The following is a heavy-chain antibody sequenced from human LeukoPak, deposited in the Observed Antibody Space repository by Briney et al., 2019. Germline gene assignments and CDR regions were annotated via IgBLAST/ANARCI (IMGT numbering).Heavy chain of an antibody. CDR1: GASIRSGDYY. J-gene: IGHJ3*02. V-gene: IGHV4-30-4*01. CDR3: ARDCSGGSCYGAFDI. CDR2: IYDSGST. D-gene: IGHD2-15*01. Sequence: SQTLSLTCTVSGASIRSGDYYWRWIRQPPGKGLEWIGYIYDSGSTYYNPSLKSRITISVDTSENRFSLKLSSVTATDTAVYYCARDCSGGSCYGAFDIWGQGTVVTVSS.